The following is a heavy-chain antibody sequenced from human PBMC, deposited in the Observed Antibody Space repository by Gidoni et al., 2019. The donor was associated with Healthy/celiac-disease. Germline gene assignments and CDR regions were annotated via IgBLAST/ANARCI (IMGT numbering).Heavy chain of an antibody. Sequence: QVTLKESGPALVKPTQTLTLTCTFSGLSRRTSGMRVSWIRQPPGKALEWLARIDWDDDKFYNTSLKTRLTTSKDTSKNQVVLTMTNMDPVDTATYYCARIPTTLDAFDIWGQGTMVTVSS. V-gene: IGHV2-70*04. CDR3: ARIPTTLDAFDI. J-gene: IGHJ3*02. CDR1: GLSRRTSGMR. D-gene: IGHD1-1*01. CDR2: IDWDDDK.